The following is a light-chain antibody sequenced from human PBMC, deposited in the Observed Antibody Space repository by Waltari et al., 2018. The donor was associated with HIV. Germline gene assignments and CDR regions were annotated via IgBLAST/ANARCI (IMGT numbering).Light chain of an antibody. CDR3: QQSKSNPLT. CDR1: QSITTF. V-gene: IGKV1-39*01. Sequence: DIQMTQSPSSLSASLGDRVTITCRASQSITTFLNWYQQRPKKAPKLLIYATSTLQSGVPSRFSGSGSGTEFTLTISSLQPEDSATYFCQQSKSNPLTFGQGTRLDI. J-gene: IGKJ5*01. CDR2: ATS.